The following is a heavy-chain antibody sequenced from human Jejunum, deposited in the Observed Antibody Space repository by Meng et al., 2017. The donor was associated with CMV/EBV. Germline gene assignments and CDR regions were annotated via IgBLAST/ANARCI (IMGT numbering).Heavy chain of an antibody. CDR1: GGSISGYY. CDR2: ITYSGST. CDR3: ARVRTSGWFIIDY. Sequence: TVSGGSISGYYWSWIRQPPGEGLEWIGYITYSGSTNYTPSLRSRVTISVDTSKNQFSLKLSSVTDADTAVYYCARVRTSGWFIIDYWGQGTLVTVSS. J-gene: IGHJ4*02. V-gene: IGHV4-59*01. D-gene: IGHD6-19*01.